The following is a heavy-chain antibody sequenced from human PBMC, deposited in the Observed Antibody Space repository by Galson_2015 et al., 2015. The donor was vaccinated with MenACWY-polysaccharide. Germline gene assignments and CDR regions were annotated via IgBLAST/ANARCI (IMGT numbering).Heavy chain of an antibody. Sequence: SLRLSCAASGFTFSSYAMSWVRQAPGKGLGWVASFNRNNNPYYAGSVRGRYTISRDDSTNTLYLQMNSLRVEDTAVYFCAKGPFYGPGSQGDSWGRGTQVTVSS. CDR3: AKGPFYGPGSQGDS. CDR1: GFTFSSYA. J-gene: IGHJ4*02. V-gene: IGHV3-23*05. CDR2: FNRNNNP. D-gene: IGHD3-10*01.